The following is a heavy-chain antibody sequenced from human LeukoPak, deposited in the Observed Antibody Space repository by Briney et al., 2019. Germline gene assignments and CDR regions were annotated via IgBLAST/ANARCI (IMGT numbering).Heavy chain of an antibody. CDR3: ARDSGTTGEVKFDP. J-gene: IGHJ5*02. D-gene: IGHD3-10*01. CDR1: GGSFSGYY. CDR2: INHSGST. V-gene: IGHV4-34*01. Sequence: SETLSLTCAVYGGSFSGYYWSWIRQPPGKGLEWIGEINHSGSTNYNPSLKSRVTISIDTSKNQFSLKLMSVTAADTAVYYCARDSGTTGEVKFDPWGQGTLVTVSS.